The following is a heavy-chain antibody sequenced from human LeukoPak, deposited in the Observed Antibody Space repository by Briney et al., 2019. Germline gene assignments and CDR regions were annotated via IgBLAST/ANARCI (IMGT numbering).Heavy chain of an antibody. Sequence: GGSLRLSCAASGFTFSSYGMHWVRPAPGKGLEWVAVISYDGSNKYYADSVKGRFTISRDNSKNTLYLQMNSLRAEDTAVYYCAKEEYQLLSPPSFDPWGQGTLVTVSS. CDR2: ISYDGSNK. V-gene: IGHV3-30*18. CDR1: GFTFSSYG. CDR3: AKEEYQLLSPPSFDP. D-gene: IGHD2-2*01. J-gene: IGHJ5*02.